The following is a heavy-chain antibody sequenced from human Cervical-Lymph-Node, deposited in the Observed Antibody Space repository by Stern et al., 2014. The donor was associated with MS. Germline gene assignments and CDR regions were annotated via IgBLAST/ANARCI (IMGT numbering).Heavy chain of an antibody. CDR3: AHRDDWQLDFAY. Sequence: ESGPTLVIPTQTLTLTCTFSGFSLTTNGVSGGRIRPSPGKALESLAIISWDDATRYSPSLKSRLSITKDTSKNQVLLTMTNVEPVDTATYYCAHRDDWQLDFAYWGQGIPVTVSS. D-gene: IGHD6-6*01. CDR1: GFSLTTNGVS. CDR2: ISWDDAT. V-gene: IGHV2-5*02. J-gene: IGHJ4*02.